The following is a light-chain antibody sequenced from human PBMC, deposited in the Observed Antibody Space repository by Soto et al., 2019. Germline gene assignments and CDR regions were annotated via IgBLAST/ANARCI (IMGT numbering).Light chain of an antibody. J-gene: IGLJ2*01. CDR1: SSNIGNNY. V-gene: IGLV1-51*01. CDR2: DNN. CDR3: GTWDSSLSAGV. Sequence: QSVLTPPPSVSAAPGQKVTISCSGSSSNIGNNYVSWYQQLPGTAPKLLIYDNNKRPSGIPDRFSGSKSGTSATLGITGLQTGDEADYYCGTWDSSLSAGVFSGGTKLTVL.